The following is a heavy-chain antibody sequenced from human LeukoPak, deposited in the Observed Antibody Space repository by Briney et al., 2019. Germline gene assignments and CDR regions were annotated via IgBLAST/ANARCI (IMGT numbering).Heavy chain of an antibody. CDR1: GGSISSYY. CDR3: ARVGVGAGTYSGYYYYMDV. J-gene: IGHJ6*03. Sequence: SETLSLACTVSGGSISSYYWSWIRQPAGKGLEWIGRIYTSGSTNYNPSLKSRVTMSVDTSKNQFSLKLSSVTAADTAVYYCARVGVGAGTYSGYYYYMDVWGKGTTVTISS. V-gene: IGHV4-4*07. CDR2: IYTSGST. D-gene: IGHD6-13*01.